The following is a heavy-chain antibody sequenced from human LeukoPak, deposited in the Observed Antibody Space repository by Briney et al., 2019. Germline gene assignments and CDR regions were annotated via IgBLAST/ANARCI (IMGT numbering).Heavy chain of an antibody. V-gene: IGHV1-24*01. Sequence: GASVKVSCKVSGYTLTELSMHWVRQAPGKGLEWMGGFDPEDGETIYAQKFQGRVTITADKSTSTAYMELSSLRSEDTAVYYCARRPYSSSLYYYGMDVWSQGTTVTVSS. CDR1: GYTLTELS. CDR3: ARRPYSSSLYYYGMDV. D-gene: IGHD6-13*01. J-gene: IGHJ6*02. CDR2: FDPEDGET.